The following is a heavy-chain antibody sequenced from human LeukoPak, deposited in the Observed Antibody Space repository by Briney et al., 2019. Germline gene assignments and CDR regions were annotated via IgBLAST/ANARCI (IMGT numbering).Heavy chain of an antibody. D-gene: IGHD4-11*01. CDR1: GGSISSYY. CDR3: ARDNYGEWAFDI. CDR2: IYYTGST. V-gene: IGHV4-59*01. J-gene: IGHJ3*02. Sequence: SETLSLTCTVSGGSISSYYWSWIRQPPGKGLEWIGYIYYTGSTNYNSSLKSRVTISVDMSKNQFSLKLSSVTAADTAVHYCARDNYGEWAFDIWGQGTMVTVSS.